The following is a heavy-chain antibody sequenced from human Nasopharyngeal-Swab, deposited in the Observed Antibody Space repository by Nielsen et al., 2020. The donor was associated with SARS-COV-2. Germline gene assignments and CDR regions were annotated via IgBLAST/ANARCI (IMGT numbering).Heavy chain of an antibody. V-gene: IGHV4-59*01. CDR1: GGSISGYY. J-gene: IGHJ6*02. CDR3: ARDRPNYGMDV. Sequence: GSLRLSCTVSGGSISGYYWSWIRQPPGKGLEWFGNIYYTGSTKYNPSLKSRVTISIDTSKNQLSLKLSSVTAADTAVYYCARDRPNYGMDVWGRGTTVTVSS. CDR2: IYYTGST.